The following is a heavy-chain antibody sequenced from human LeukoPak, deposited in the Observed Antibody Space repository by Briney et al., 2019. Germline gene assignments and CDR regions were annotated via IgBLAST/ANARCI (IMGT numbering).Heavy chain of an antibody. Sequence: SETLSLTCTVSGGSISSYYWSWIRQPAGEGLEWIGRIYNSGSTNYNPSLKSRVTMSVDTSKNQSSLKLSSVTAADTAVYYCARDRPYDGGNSCFDYWGQGTLVTVSS. CDR2: IYNSGST. CDR1: GGSISSYY. J-gene: IGHJ4*02. CDR3: ARDRPYDGGNSCFDY. D-gene: IGHD4-23*01. V-gene: IGHV4-4*07.